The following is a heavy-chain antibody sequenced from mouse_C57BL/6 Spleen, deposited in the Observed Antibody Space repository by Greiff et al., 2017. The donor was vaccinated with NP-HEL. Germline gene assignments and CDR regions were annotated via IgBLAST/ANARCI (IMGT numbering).Heavy chain of an antibody. Sequence: DVQLQESGPGLVKPSQSLSLTCSVTGYSITSGYYWNWIRQFPGNKLEWMGYISYDGSNNYIPSLKNRISITRDTSKNQFFLKLNSVTTEDTATYYCASRDYYAMDYWGQGTSVTVSS. V-gene: IGHV3-6*01. CDR1: GYSITSGYY. J-gene: IGHJ4*01. CDR2: ISYDGSN. CDR3: ASRDYYAMDY.